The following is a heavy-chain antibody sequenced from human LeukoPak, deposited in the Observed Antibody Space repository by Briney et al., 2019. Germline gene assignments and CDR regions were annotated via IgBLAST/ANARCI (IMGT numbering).Heavy chain of an antibody. D-gene: IGHD4-23*01. Sequence: ASVKVSCKASGYTFTGYYMHWVRQAPGQGLEWMGWINPNSGGTNYAQKFQGRVTMTRDTSISTAYMELSRLRSDDTAVYYCARDKKFVGWQHGNSVGYWGQGTLVTVSS. CDR1: GYTFTGYY. CDR2: INPNSGGT. V-gene: IGHV1-2*02. J-gene: IGHJ4*02. CDR3: ARDKKFVGWQHGNSVGY.